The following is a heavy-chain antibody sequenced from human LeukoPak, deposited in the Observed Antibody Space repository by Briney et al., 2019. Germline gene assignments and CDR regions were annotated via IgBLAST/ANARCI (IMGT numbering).Heavy chain of an antibody. CDR2: MSSSSSYI. V-gene: IGHV3-21*01. CDR3: ARDLYYDILTGYSPPFDY. Sequence: PGGSQRLSCAASGFTFSSYSMNWVRQAPGKGLEWFSSMSSSSSYIYYADSVKGRFTISRDNAKNSLYLQMNSMRAEDTAVYYCARDLYYDILTGYSPPFDYWGKGSLVTVSS. J-gene: IGHJ4*02. CDR1: GFTFSSYS. D-gene: IGHD3-9*01.